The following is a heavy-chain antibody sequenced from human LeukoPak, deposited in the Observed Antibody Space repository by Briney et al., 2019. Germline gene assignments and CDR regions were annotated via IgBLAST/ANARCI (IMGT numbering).Heavy chain of an antibody. V-gene: IGHV4-59*01. J-gene: IGHJ6*03. CDR2: IYYSGNT. Sequence: SETLSLTCTVSSGSITNYYWSWIRQPPGKGLEWIGVIYYSGNTNYNPSLKSRVTISVDTSKNQFSLKLSSMTAADTAVYYCARGGEFWGQQLVGPGDYYYYYMDVWGKGTTVTISS. CDR3: ARGGEFWGQQLVGPGDYYYYYMDV. CDR1: SGSITNYY. D-gene: IGHD6-13*01.